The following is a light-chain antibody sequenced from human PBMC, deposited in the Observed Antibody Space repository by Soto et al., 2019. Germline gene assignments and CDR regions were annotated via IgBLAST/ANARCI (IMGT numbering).Light chain of an antibody. CDR2: EVY. Sequence: QSVLTQPPSASGSPGQSVTISCTGTSSDVGGYNYVSWYQHHPCKAPKLIIYEVYKRPSGVPDRFSGSKSGNTAALTVSGLQAEDEADYYCSSYVGTNSYVFGTGTKVTV. J-gene: IGLJ1*01. CDR1: SSDVGGYNY. V-gene: IGLV2-8*01. CDR3: SSYVGTNSYV.